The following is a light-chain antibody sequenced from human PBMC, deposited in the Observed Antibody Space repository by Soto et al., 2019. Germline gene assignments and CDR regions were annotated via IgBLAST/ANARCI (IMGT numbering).Light chain of an antibody. J-gene: IGKJ3*01. V-gene: IGKV3-15*01. CDR1: QTISSN. CDR2: GAS. Sequence: DIVMTQSPATLSVSPGERATLSCRASQTISSNLAWYQQKPGQTPRLLIYGASTRAAGIPARFSGSGSGTDFTLTISRLEPEDFAVYYCQQYGSSPQTFGPGTKVDIK. CDR3: QQYGSSPQT.